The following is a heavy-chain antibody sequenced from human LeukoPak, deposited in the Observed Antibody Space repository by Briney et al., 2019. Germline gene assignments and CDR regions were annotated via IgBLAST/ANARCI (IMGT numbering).Heavy chain of an antibody. CDR2: INPSSGST. J-gene: IGHJ4*02. CDR3: ARDRGGVVSPSDY. V-gene: IGHV1-46*03. Sequence: ASVKVSCKASGYTLTRYYMHWVRQAPGQGLEWMGTINPSSGSTSNAQEFQVRDIMSRDTSTSTVYMEVSSLRSEDTVVYYCARDRGGVVSPSDYWGQGTLVTVSS. D-gene: IGHD3-10*01. CDR1: GYTLTRYY.